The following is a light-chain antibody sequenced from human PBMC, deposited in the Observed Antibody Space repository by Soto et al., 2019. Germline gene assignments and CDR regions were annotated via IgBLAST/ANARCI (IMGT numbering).Light chain of an antibody. CDR1: SSDVGGYDY. Sequence: QSALTQPPSASGSPGQSVIISCTGTSSDVGGYDYVSWYQQHPGKAPKLMIFEVTKRPSGVPDRFSASKSGNTASLTVSGLQAEDEADYFCSSYAGSNWVFGGGTKLTVL. CDR3: SSYAGSNWV. V-gene: IGLV2-8*01. CDR2: EVT. J-gene: IGLJ3*02.